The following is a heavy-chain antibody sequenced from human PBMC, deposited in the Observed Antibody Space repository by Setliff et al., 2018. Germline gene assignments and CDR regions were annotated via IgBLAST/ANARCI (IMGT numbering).Heavy chain of an antibody. CDR1: GYIFNTFG. J-gene: IGHJ6*03. CDR2: ISPYNGDT. Sequence: ASVKVSCKASGYIFNTFGINWMRRAPGQGLEWIGWISPYNGDTKYAQNLQGRVTLTTDTSTSTAYVEVRSLRSDDTAVYYCARSPPNRGVGQGHHMDVWGKGTTVPSP. D-gene: IGHD1-26*01. CDR3: ARSPPNRGVGQGHHMDV. V-gene: IGHV1-18*01.